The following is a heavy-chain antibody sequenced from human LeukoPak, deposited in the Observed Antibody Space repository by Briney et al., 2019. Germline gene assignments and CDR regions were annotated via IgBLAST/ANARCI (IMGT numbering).Heavy chain of an antibody. D-gene: IGHD6-19*01. V-gene: IGHV3-21*01. CDR1: GFTFSSYS. CDR3: AREEASSGWFDFDP. CDR2: ISSSSSYI. J-gene: IGHJ5*02. Sequence: GGSLRLSCAASGFTFSSYSMNWVRQAPGKGLEWVSSISSSSSYIYYADSVKGRFTISRDNAKNSLYLQMNSLRAEDTAVYYCAREEASSGWFDFDPWGQGTLVTVSS.